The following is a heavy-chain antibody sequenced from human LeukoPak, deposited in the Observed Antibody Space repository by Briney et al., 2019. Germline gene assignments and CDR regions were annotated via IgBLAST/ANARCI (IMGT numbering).Heavy chain of an antibody. V-gene: IGHV4-39*07. CDR1: GGSISSSSYY. J-gene: IGHJ4*02. Sequence: KPSETLSLTCTVSGGSISSSSYYWGWIRQPPGKGLEWIGSIYYSGSTYYNPSLKSRVTISVDTSKNQFSLKLSSVTAADTAVYYCARGVVPAALEEYYDILTGYYSDYWGQGTLVTVSS. D-gene: IGHD3-9*01. CDR2: IYYSGST. CDR3: ARGVVPAALEEYYDILTGYYSDY.